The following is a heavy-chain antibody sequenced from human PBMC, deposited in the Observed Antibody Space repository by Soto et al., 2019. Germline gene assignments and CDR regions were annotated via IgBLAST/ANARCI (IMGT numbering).Heavy chain of an antibody. CDR3: ARMDCSGGSCFGNWFDP. CDR1: GGSISGYD. J-gene: IGHJ5*02. Sequence: SETLSLTCTVSGGSISGYDWSWIRQPQGKGLEWIGYIYYSGSTNYNPSLKSRVTISVDTSKNQFSLKLSSVTAADTAVYYCARMDCSGGSCFGNWFDPWGQGTLVTVSS. D-gene: IGHD2-15*01. V-gene: IGHV4-59*01. CDR2: IYYSGST.